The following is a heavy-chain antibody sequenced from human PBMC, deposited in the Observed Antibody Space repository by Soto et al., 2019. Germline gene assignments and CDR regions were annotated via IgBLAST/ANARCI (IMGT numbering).Heavy chain of an antibody. D-gene: IGHD2-15*01. CDR3: ARAGYCSGGSCYDYFDY. Sequence: PGGSLRLSCAASGFTFSSYAMHWVRQAPGKGLEWVAVISYDGSNKYYADTVKGRFTISRDNSKNTLYLQMNSLRAEDTAVYYCARAGYCSGGSCYDYFDYWGQGTLVTVSS. V-gene: IGHV3-30-3*01. CDR2: ISYDGSNK. CDR1: GFTFSSYA. J-gene: IGHJ4*02.